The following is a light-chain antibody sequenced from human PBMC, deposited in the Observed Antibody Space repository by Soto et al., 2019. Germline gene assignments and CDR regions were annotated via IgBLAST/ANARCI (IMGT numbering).Light chain of an antibody. CDR1: SGHSSYT. CDR3: QTWGTGVV. Sequence: QAVVTQSPSASASLGASVKLTCTLSSGHSSYTIAWHQQKPEKGPRYLMNLNSDGSHSKGDGIPDRFSGSSSGTERYLTISSLQSEDEADYYCQTWGTGVVFGGGTQLTVL. J-gene: IGLJ2*01. CDR2: LNSDGSH. V-gene: IGLV4-69*01.